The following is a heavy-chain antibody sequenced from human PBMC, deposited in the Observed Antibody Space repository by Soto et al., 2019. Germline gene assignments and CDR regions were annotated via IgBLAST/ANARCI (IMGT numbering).Heavy chain of an antibody. Sequence: QVQLVQSGAEVKKPGASVRVSCKASGYTFTNYGISWVRQAPGQGLEWIGWISAYNGDTIYAQKLQGRVTMNTDTSTSTAYMELRSLTSDDTAMYFCARVPSSPPEDYWGQGTLVTVSS. CDR2: ISAYNGDT. V-gene: IGHV1-18*01. CDR3: ARVPSSPPEDY. J-gene: IGHJ4*02. CDR1: GYTFTNYG.